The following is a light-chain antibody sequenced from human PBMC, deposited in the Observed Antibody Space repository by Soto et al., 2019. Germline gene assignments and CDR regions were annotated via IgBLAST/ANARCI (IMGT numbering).Light chain of an antibody. Sequence: EIVLTQSPGTLSLSAGESATLLCRASHFVSSRNLAWYQQKPGQAPRLLIYGASSRAPGIPDRFSGSGSGTDFTLTITPLEPEDFAVYYCQQYGSSPRTFGQGTKVDIK. J-gene: IGKJ1*01. CDR2: GAS. V-gene: IGKV3-20*01. CDR3: QQYGSSPRT. CDR1: HFVSSRN.